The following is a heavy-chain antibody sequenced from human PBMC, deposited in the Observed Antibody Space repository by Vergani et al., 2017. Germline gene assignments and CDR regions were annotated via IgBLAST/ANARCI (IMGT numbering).Heavy chain of an antibody. CDR1: ADSISSGSYY. D-gene: IGHD2-2*01. V-gene: IGHV4-39*01. Sequence: QLQLQQSGPGLVKPSETLFLTCTVSADSISSGSYYWGWIRQPPGKGLEWIGSIYYSGSTYYNPSLKSRVTISVDTSKNQFSLKLSSVTAADTAVYYCARGAKGGPRVGVPAAILDYWGQGTLVTVSS. CDR2: IYYSGST. J-gene: IGHJ4*02. CDR3: ARGAKGGPRVGVPAAILDY.